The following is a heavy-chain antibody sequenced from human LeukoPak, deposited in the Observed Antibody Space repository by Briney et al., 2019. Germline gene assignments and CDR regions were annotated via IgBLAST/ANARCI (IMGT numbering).Heavy chain of an antibody. CDR2: INPNSGGT. Sequence: ASVKVSCKASGYTFTGYYMHWVRQAPGQGLEWMGWINPNSGGTNYAQKFQGRVTMTRDTSISTAYMELSRLRSDDTAVYYCARDRSEDYVWGSYRWFDYWSQGTLVTVSS. CDR1: GYTFTGYY. V-gene: IGHV1-2*02. J-gene: IGHJ4*02. D-gene: IGHD3-16*02. CDR3: ARDRSEDYVWGSYRWFDY.